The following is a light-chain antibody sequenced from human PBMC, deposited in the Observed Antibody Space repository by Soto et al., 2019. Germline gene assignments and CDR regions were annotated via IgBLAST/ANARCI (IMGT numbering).Light chain of an antibody. CDR1: QSVSGW. CDR2: DAS. CDR3: QQYETYSDT. V-gene: IGKV1-5*01. Sequence: DIQPTPPPSTLSASVAPRVPITCWASQSVSGWLAWYQQKPGEAPKLLIYDASALQRGVPSRFSGSGSGTKFTFTIGSLQPDDFATYYCQQYETYSDTFGPGTKVDIK. J-gene: IGKJ1*01.